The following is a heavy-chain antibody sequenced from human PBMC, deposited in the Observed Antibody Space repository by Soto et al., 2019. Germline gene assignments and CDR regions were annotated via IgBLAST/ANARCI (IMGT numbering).Heavy chain of an antibody. CDR2: IYYSGST. V-gene: IGHV4-31*03. D-gene: IGHD5-12*01. Sequence: QVQLQESGPGLVKPSQTLSLTCTVSGGSISSGSYYWSWIRQHPGKGLEWIGYIYYSGSTYYNPSLKSRVTISVDTSKNQFSLKLSSVTAADSAVYYCAREWGFSGYDVYNWLDPLGQGTLVTVSS. CDR3: AREWGFSGYDVYNWLDP. J-gene: IGHJ5*02. CDR1: GGSISSGSYY.